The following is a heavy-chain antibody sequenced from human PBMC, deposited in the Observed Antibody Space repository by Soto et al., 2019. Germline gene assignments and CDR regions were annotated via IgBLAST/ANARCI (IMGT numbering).Heavy chain of an antibody. J-gene: IGHJ6*01. D-gene: IGHD2-2*02. CDR3: ASVTRTCIRTSFYRYYYRMDA. Sequence: TGSAGTLRPGANYVSCLLQPPKKGLEWIGYIYYSGSTNYNPSLKSRVTISVDTSKNQFSLKLSSVTAADTAVYYCASVTRTCIRTSFYRYYYRMDAWGQWTTVT. V-gene: IGHV4-61*08. CDR1: AGTLRPGANY. CDR2: IYYSGST.